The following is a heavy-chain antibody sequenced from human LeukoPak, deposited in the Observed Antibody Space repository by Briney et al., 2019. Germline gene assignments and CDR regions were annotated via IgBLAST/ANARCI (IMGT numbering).Heavy chain of an antibody. CDR2: INHSGST. CDR3: ARGRGRITMVRGVRGGMDV. Sequence: SETLSLTCAAYGGSFSGYYWSWIRQPPGKGLEWIGEINHSGSTNYNPSLKSRVTISVDTSKNQFSLKLSSVTAADTAVYYCARGRGRITMVRGVRGGMDVWGKGTTVTVSS. J-gene: IGHJ6*04. CDR1: GGSFSGYY. D-gene: IGHD3-10*01. V-gene: IGHV4-34*01.